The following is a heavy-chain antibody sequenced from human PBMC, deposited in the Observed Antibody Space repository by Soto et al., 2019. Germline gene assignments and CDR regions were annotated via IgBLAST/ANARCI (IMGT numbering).Heavy chain of an antibody. J-gene: IGHJ4*02. CDR2: IKVDGSEK. Sequence: GGSLRLSCAASGFTFSSNWMSFSSNWMSWVRQAPGKGLEWVANIKVDGSEKYYVNSVKGRFTISRDNAKNSLYLQMNSLRAEDTAVYYCARTRPGLYFDYWGQGTLVTVSS. V-gene: IGHV3-7*01. CDR3: ARTRPGLYFDY. CDR1: GFTFSSNW.